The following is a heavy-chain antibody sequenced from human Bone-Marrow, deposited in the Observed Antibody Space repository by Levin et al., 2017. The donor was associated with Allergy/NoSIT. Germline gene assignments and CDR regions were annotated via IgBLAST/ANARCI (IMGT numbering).Heavy chain of an antibody. Sequence: GGSLRLSCAASGFTFSTRYMSWVRQAPGKGLEWVANIKEDGSKKYYVDSVEGRFTISRDNAKNSLLLQMSNLRDEDTAVYYCGRVRGSYDVTDSWGQGTLVAVSS. J-gene: IGHJ4*02. CDR1: GFTFSTRY. CDR3: GRVRGSYDVTDS. CDR2: IKEDGSKK. D-gene: IGHD3-3*01. V-gene: IGHV3-7*01.